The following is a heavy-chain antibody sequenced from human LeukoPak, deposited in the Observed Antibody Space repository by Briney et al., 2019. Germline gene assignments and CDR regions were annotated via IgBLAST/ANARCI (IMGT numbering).Heavy chain of an antibody. Sequence: ASVKVSCKASGGTFSSYAISWVRQAPGQGLEWMGRIIPILGIANYAQKFQGRVTITADKSTSTAYMELSSLRSEDTAVYYCARDAPQWLRFSINWFDPWGQGTLVTVSS. D-gene: IGHD5-12*01. V-gene: IGHV1-69*04. CDR1: GGTFSSYA. CDR2: IIPILGIA. J-gene: IGHJ5*02. CDR3: ARDAPQWLRFSINWFDP.